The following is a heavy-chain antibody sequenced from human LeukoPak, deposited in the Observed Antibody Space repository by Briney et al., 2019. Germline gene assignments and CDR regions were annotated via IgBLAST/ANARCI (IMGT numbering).Heavy chain of an antibody. V-gene: IGHV3-53*01. CDR2: IYSGGST. D-gene: IGHD6-13*01. CDR1: GFTFSSYA. CDR3: ATSRTLDY. Sequence: GGSLRLSCAASGFTFSSYAMHWVRQAPGKGLEWVSVIYSGGSTYYADSVKGRFTISRDNSKNTLYLQMNSLRAEDTAVYYCATSRTLDYWGQGTLVTVSS. J-gene: IGHJ4*02.